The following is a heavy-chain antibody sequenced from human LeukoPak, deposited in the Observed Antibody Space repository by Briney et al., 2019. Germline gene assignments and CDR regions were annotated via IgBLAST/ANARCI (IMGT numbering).Heavy chain of an antibody. CDR3: AREPAAIPGYYYYMDV. J-gene: IGHJ6*03. Sequence: PSETLSLTCTVSGGSISGYYWSWIRQPPGKGLEWIGYIYYSGSTNYNPSLKSRVTISVDTSKNQFSLKLSSVTAADTAVYYCAREPAAIPGYYYYMDVWGKGTTVTVSS. CDR1: GGSISGYY. D-gene: IGHD2-2*02. V-gene: IGHV4-59*01. CDR2: IYYSGST.